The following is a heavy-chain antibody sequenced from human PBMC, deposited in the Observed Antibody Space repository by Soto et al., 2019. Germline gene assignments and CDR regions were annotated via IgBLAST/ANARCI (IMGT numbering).Heavy chain of an antibody. J-gene: IGHJ6*02. Sequence: SETLSLTCTVSGGSVSSGSYYWSWIRQPPGKGLEWIGYIYYSGSTNYNPSLKSRVTISVDTSKNQFSLKLSSMTAADTAVYYCAREVTGTTGYYYYYGMDVWGQGTTVTVSS. D-gene: IGHD1-1*01. CDR3: AREVTGTTGYYYYYGMDV. V-gene: IGHV4-61*01. CDR2: IYYSGST. CDR1: GGSVSSGSYY.